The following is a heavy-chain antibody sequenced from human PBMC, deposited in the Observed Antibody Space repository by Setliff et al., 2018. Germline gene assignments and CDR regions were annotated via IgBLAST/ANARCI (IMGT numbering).Heavy chain of an antibody. Sequence: KTSETLSLTCTVSGGSISSGSYYWTWIRQPAGKGLEWIGHFYSSGSTNYNPSLKSRVTISVDTSKNQFSLKLSSVTAADTAVYYCARAAKYDSSSYYGLWLDPWGKGTTVTVSS. D-gene: IGHD3-22*01. CDR3: ARAAKYDSSSYYGLWLDP. CDR2: FYSSGST. V-gene: IGHV4-61*10. CDR1: GGSISSGSYY. J-gene: IGHJ6*04.